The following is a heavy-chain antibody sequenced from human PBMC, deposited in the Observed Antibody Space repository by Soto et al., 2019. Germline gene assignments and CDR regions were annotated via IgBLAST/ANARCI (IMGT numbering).Heavy chain of an antibody. CDR3: ARHHDY. Sequence: QVQLQESGPGLVKPSETLSLTCTVSGGSISSYYWSWIRQPPGKGLEWIGYIYYSGSTNYNPSLKSRVTISVDTSKNQFSLKRSSVTAADTAVYYCARHHDYWGQGTLVTVSS. CDR2: IYYSGST. CDR1: GGSISSYY. V-gene: IGHV4-59*08. J-gene: IGHJ4*02.